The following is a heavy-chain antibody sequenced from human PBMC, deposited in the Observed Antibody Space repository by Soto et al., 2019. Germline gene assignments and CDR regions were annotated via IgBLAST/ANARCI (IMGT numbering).Heavy chain of an antibody. Sequence: GALRLSCAASGFTFRGYAMIWVRQAPGKGLEWVAVIVNHGGSKDYADSVRGRFTISRDNSRNTLFLEMSSLRVEDTAIYYCARGDEYDDNGLDSWGQGTLVTVSS. CDR2: IVNHGGSK. CDR3: ARGDEYDDNGLDS. D-gene: IGHD1-1*01. V-gene: IGHV3-33*08. J-gene: IGHJ5*01. CDR1: GFTFRGYA.